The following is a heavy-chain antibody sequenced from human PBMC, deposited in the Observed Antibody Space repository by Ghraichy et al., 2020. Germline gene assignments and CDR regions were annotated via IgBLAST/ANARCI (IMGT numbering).Heavy chain of an antibody. CDR2: ISGSGGST. Sequence: GGSLRLSCAASGFTFSSYAMSWVRQAPGKGLEWVSAISGSGGSTYYADSVKGRFTISRDNSKNTLYLQMNSLRAEDTAVYYCANLDEVDTAMARGYFDYWGQGTLVTVSS. J-gene: IGHJ4*02. V-gene: IGHV3-23*01. CDR1: GFTFSSYA. CDR3: ANLDEVDTAMARGYFDY. D-gene: IGHD5-18*01.